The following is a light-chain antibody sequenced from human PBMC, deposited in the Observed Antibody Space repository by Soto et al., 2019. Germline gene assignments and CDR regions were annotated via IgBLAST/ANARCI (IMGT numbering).Light chain of an antibody. CDR2: DAS. CDR1: QRVSGS. Sequence: EIVLTQSPATLSLSPGERATLSCRASQRVSGSLAWYQQKPGQAPSLLIYDASNRATGIPARFSGSGSGTDLPLTFINLEPEDFALYYCQQRSNWVYTVGQGTKLEMK. J-gene: IGKJ2*01. V-gene: IGKV3-11*01. CDR3: QQRSNWVYT.